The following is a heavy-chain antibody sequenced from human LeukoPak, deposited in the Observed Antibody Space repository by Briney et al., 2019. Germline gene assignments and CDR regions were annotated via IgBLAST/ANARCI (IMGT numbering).Heavy chain of an antibody. V-gene: IGHV3-11*01. CDR1: GFTFGDYY. D-gene: IGHD4-23*01. CDR3: AREGGNLLKPFDY. J-gene: IGHJ4*02. Sequence: GGSLRLSCVTSGFTFGDYYMSWVRQSPGKGLEWISYISNEARTVYYADSVKGRFTISRDNARSSVFLQMSSLTVEDTALYYCAREGGNLLKPFDYWGQGALVTVAS. CDR2: ISNEARTV.